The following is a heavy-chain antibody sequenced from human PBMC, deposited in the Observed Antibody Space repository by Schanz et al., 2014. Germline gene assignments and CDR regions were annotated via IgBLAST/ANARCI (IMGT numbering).Heavy chain of an antibody. Sequence: EVQLAESGGGLVQPGGSLRLSCAASTFTFSSDCMSWVRQAPGKGPEWVSYIRSSSTPIYYADSMKGRFTVSRDNAENALYLQMNSLRAEDTGLYFCARGGSGSHYRLDYWGQGTLVTVSS. D-gene: IGHD1-26*01. CDR3: ARGGSGSHYRLDY. CDR2: IRSSSTPI. V-gene: IGHV3-48*01. J-gene: IGHJ4*02. CDR1: TFTFSSDC.